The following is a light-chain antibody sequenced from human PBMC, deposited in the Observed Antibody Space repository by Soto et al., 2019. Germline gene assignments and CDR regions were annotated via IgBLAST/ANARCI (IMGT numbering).Light chain of an antibody. CDR2: GAS. J-gene: IGKJ1*01. V-gene: IGKV3-20*01. Sequence: EIVMTQSPAALSVSPGDAATLSCRASQSVHSRLAWYQQKPGQAPRLLIYGASSRATGIPDRFSGSGSGTDFTLTISRLEPEDFAVYYCQQYGSSPWTFGQGTKVDIK. CDR1: QSVHSR. CDR3: QQYGSSPWT.